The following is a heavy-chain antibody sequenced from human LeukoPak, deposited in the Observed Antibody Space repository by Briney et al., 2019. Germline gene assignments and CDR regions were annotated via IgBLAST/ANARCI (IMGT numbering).Heavy chain of an antibody. CDR1: GGSFSGYY. Sequence: SETLSLTCAVYGGSFSGYYWSWIRQPPGKGLEWIGEMNHSGSTNYNPSLKSRVTISVDTSKNQFSLKLSSVTAADTAVYYCARGVVPAAHVYWGQGTLVTVSS. V-gene: IGHV4-34*01. D-gene: IGHD2-2*01. CDR3: ARGVVPAAHVY. J-gene: IGHJ4*02. CDR2: MNHSGST.